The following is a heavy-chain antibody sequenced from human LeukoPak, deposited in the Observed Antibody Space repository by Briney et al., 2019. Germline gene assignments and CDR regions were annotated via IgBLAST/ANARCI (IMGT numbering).Heavy chain of an antibody. CDR1: GYTFTSYD. CDR3: ARDGYCTDGVCTSPYYYYYGMDV. V-gene: IGHV1-8*01. Sequence: ASVKVSCKASGYTFTSYDINWVRQATGQGLEWMGWMNPNSGNTGYAQKFQGRVTMTRNTSISTAYMELRSLRSDDAAVYYCARDGYCTDGVCTSPYYYYYGMDVWGQGTTVTVSS. D-gene: IGHD2-8*01. CDR2: MNPNSGNT. J-gene: IGHJ6*02.